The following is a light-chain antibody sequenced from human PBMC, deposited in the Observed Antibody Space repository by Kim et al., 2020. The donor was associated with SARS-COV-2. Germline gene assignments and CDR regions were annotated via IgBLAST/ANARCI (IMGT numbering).Light chain of an antibody. CDR3: KSRDSSGNLLV. J-gene: IGLJ2*01. CDR2: GQN. Sequence: SSALTQDPAVSVALGQTVKITCQGDNLRTYYANWYQQKPGQAPVLVMFGQNNRPSGIPDRFSGSSSGNTASLTITGAQAEDEADYYCKSRDSSGNLLVFG. CDR1: NLRTYY. V-gene: IGLV3-19*01.